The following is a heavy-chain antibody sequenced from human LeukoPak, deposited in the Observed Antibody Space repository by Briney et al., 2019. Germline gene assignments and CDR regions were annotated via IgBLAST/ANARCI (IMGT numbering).Heavy chain of an antibody. CDR3: ARLTGTTRD. CDR1: GYSISSGYY. D-gene: IGHD1-7*01. CDR2: IYHSGST. J-gene: IGHJ4*02. V-gene: IGHV4-38-2*02. Sequence: PSETLSLTCTVSGYSISSGYYWGWIRQPPGKGLEWIGSIYHSGSTYYNPSLKSRVTISVDTSKNQFSLKLSSVTAADTAVYYCARLTGTTRDWGQGTLVTVSS.